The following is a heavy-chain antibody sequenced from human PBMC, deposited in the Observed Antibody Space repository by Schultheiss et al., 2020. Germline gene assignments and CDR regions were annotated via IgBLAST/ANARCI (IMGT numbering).Heavy chain of an antibody. CDR1: GFTFSSYA. V-gene: IGHV3-23*01. J-gene: IGHJ4*02. CDR3: ASQGSSTGATDY. D-gene: IGHD1-26*01. CDR2: ISGSGRNT. Sequence: GGSLRLSCGASGFTFSSYAMSWVRQAPGKGLEWVSGISGSGRNTYYADSVKGRFTVSRDNSKSTLYLQMNSLRAEDTALYYCASQGSSTGATDYWGQGTLVTVSS.